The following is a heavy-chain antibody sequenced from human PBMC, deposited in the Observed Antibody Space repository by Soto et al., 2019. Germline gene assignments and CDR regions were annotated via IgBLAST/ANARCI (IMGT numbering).Heavy chain of an antibody. CDR3: ATYRYYDSSGTPVAFDT. CDR1: GYTLTELS. J-gene: IGHJ3*02. CDR2: FDPEDGET. D-gene: IGHD3-22*01. Sequence: VASVKVSCKVSGYTLTELSMHWVRQAPGKGLEWMGGFDPEDGETIYAQKFQGRVTMTEDTSTDTAYMELSSLRSEDTAVYYCATYRYYDSSGTPVAFDTLRQGTMVTVS. V-gene: IGHV1-24*01.